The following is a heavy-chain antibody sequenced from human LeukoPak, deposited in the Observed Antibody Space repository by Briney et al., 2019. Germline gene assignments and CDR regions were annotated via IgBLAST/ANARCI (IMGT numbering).Heavy chain of an antibody. J-gene: IGHJ4*02. CDR2: IKPSNGDT. D-gene: IGHD1-26*01. Sequence: ASVKVSCKASGYNFSGHYMHWVRQAPGQGLEWMGWIKPSNGDTKYAQNFQGRVTMTRDTSISTAYMELSSLRSDDTAVYYCASPPLSSAMYYAHWGQGTLVTGSS. CDR1: GYNFSGHY. V-gene: IGHV1-2*02. CDR3: ASPPLSSAMYYAH.